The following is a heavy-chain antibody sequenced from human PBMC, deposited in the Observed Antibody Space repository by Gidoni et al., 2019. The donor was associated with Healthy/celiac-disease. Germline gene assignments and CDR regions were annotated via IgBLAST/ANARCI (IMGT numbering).Heavy chain of an antibody. CDR2: IYYSGST. CDR3: ARVGQNYYDSSGYYGMDV. V-gene: IGHV4-59*01. D-gene: IGHD3-22*01. Sequence: QVQLQESGPGLVKPSETLSLTCTVSGGSISSYYWSWIRQPPGKGLEWIGYIYYSGSTNSNPSLKSRVTISVDTSKNQFSLKLSSVTAADTAVYYCARVGQNYYDSSGYYGMDVWGQGTTVTVSS. J-gene: IGHJ6*02. CDR1: GGSISSYY.